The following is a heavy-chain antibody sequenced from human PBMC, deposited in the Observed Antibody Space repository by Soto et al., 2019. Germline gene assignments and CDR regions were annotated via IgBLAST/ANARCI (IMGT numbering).Heavy chain of an antibody. Sequence: ASVKVSCKASGYTFRTHGVSWVRRARGQGLEWMGWISGYNGNTNYAQKFQGRVTMTTETSTNTAYMELRSLRSDDTALYYCASWAGKVSDFGGPLEYWGQGTLVNVSS. CDR1: GYTFRTHG. CDR2: ISGYNGNT. CDR3: ASWAGKVSDFGGPLEY. J-gene: IGHJ4*02. V-gene: IGHV1-18*04. D-gene: IGHD4-17*01.